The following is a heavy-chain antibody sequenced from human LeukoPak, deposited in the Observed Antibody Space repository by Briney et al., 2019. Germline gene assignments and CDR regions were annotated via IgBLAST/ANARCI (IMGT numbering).Heavy chain of an antibody. CDR2: SSSYI. Sequence: SSSYIYYADSVKGRFTISRDNSKNTLYLQMNSLRAEDTAVYYCAKDRGAMIVVVTRDAFDIWGQGTMVTVSS. V-gene: IGHV3-23*01. CDR3: AKDRGAMIVVVTRDAFDI. J-gene: IGHJ3*02. D-gene: IGHD3-22*01.